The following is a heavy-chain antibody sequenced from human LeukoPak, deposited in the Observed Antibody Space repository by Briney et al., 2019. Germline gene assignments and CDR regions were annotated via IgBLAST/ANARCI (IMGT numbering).Heavy chain of an antibody. CDR1: GFTFSDYN. D-gene: IGHD2-8*01. CDR2: ISRSGSTK. Sequence: GGSLRLSCAASGFTFSDYNMRWIRQAPGKGLEWVSSISRSGSTKYYADSVKGRFTISRDNAKNSLYLQMNSLRAENTAVYYCARSEMGYSNYYMDVWGKGTTVTVSS. J-gene: IGHJ6*03. CDR3: ARSEMGYSNYYMDV. V-gene: IGHV3-11*04.